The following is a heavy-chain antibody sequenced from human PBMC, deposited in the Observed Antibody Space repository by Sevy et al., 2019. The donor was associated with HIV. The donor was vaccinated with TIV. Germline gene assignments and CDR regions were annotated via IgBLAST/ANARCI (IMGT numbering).Heavy chain of an antibody. V-gene: IGHV3-11*01. D-gene: IGHD6-19*01. Sequence: GESLKISCAASGFTFSDYYMSWIRQAPGKGLEWVSYISSSGSTIYYADSVKGRFTISRDNAKNSLYLQMNSLRAEDTAVYYCARALAGPRLHYYYGMDVWGQGTTVTVSS. CDR2: ISSSGSTI. J-gene: IGHJ6*02. CDR1: GFTFSDYY. CDR3: ARALAGPRLHYYYGMDV.